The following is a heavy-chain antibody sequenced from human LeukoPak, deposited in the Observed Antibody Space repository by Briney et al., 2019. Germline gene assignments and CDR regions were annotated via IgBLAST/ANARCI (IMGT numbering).Heavy chain of an antibody. CDR3: ARHLGGDFIVVVPAATYFDY. D-gene: IGHD2-2*01. CDR1: GSSISSSSYY. CDR2: IYYSGST. Sequence: SETLSLTCTVSGSSISSSSYYWGWIRQPPGKGLEWIGSIYYSGSTYYNPSLKSRVTISVDTSKNQFSLKLSSVTAADTAVYYCARHLGGDFIVVVPAATYFDYWGQGTLVTVSS. V-gene: IGHV4-39*01. J-gene: IGHJ4*02.